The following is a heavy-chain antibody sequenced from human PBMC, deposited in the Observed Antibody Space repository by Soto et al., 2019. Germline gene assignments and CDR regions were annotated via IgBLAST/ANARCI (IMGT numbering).Heavy chain of an antibody. J-gene: IGHJ3*02. CDR2: IYHSGST. CDR1: GYSISSGYD. CDR3: ARDRVRDVDIVATIDAFDI. D-gene: IGHD5-12*01. Sequence: SETLSLTCTVSGYSISSGYDWGWIRQPPGKGLEWIGSIYHSGSTYYNPSLKRRVTISVDTSKNQFSLKLSSVTAAVTAVYYCARDRVRDVDIVATIDAFDIWGQGTMVTVSS. V-gene: IGHV4-38-2*02.